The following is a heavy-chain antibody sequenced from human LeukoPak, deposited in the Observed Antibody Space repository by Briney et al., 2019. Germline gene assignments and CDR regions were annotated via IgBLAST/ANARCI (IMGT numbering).Heavy chain of an antibody. CDR3: AKDWGSKFASGSSYLDS. Sequence: PGGSLRLSCAASGFTFSSYWMHWVRQAPGKGLVWVSRINSDGSSTSYADSVKGRFTISRDNSRNTLYLQMNGLRPEDTAVYFCAKDWGSKFASGSSYLDSWGQGTLVTVSS. J-gene: IGHJ4*02. D-gene: IGHD3-10*01. CDR2: INSDGSST. CDR1: GFTFSSYW. V-gene: IGHV3-74*01.